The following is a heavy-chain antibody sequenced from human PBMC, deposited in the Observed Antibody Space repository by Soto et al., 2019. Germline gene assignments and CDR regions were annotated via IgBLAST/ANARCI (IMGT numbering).Heavy chain of an antibody. V-gene: IGHV3-15*07. J-gene: IGHJ6*01. CDR1: GFSFSNAW. CDR3: TTGSGGGV. Sequence: EVQLVESGGGLVKPGGSLRLSCAASGFSFSNAWMNWVRQAPGKGLEWVGRIKRKIDGEATDYAGPVKGRFTVFRGDSKSALYLQINRPEGEDPAVYYCTTGSGGGVWGQGTKVNVPP. D-gene: IGHD2-15*01. CDR2: IKRKIDGEAT.